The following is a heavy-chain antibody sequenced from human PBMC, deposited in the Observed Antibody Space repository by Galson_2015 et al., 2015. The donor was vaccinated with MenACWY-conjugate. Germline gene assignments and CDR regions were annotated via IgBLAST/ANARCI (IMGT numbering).Heavy chain of an antibody. CDR1: GFTFNTHW. V-gene: IGHV3-7*01. Sequence: SLRLSCAASGFTFNTHWLGWVRQAPGAGLQWVANIKHGGSGTYCVDPVKGRFTISRDNARNSLYLHMNNLRAEDTAVYYCTRAKEQWLSKTFDVWGQGTMVTVSS. CDR2: IKHGGSGT. D-gene: IGHD6-19*01. J-gene: IGHJ3*01. CDR3: TRAKEQWLSKTFDV.